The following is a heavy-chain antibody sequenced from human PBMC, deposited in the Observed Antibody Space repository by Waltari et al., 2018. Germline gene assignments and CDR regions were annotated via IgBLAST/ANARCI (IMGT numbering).Heavy chain of an antibody. CDR1: GFTVSSNY. Sequence: EVQLVESGGGLIQPGGSLRLSCAASGFTVSSNYMSWVRQAPGKGLEWVSVIYSGGSTYHADSVKGRFTISRDNSKNTLYLQMNSLRAEDTAVYYCARDLNDYGDYYLDYWGQGTLVTVSS. J-gene: IGHJ4*02. CDR2: IYSGGST. V-gene: IGHV3-53*01. CDR3: ARDLNDYGDYYLDY. D-gene: IGHD4-17*01.